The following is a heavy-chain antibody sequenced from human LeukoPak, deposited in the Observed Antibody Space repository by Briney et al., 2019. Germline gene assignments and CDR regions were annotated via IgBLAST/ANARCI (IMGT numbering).Heavy chain of an antibody. CDR1: GYTFTSYY. D-gene: IGHD6-13*01. CDR3: AVAAAGGPRFDY. V-gene: IGHV1-46*03. CDR2: INPSGGST. Sequence: ASVKVSCKASGYTFTSYYMHWVRQAPGQGLEWMGIINPSGGSTSYAQKFQGRVTMTRDTSTSTAYMELSSLRSEDTAVYYCAVAAAGGPRFDYWGQGTLVTVSS. J-gene: IGHJ4*02.